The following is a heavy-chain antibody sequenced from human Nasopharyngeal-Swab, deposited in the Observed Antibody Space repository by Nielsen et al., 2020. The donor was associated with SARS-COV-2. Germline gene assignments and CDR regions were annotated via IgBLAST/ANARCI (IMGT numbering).Heavy chain of an antibody. Sequence: IRQPQGQGLEWCGRFYYSGSTYYNPSLKSRATISVDTSKNQFSLKLSSVTAADTAVYYCARMYYDFWSGYYEVYNWFDPWGQGTLVTVSS. D-gene: IGHD3-3*01. CDR2: FYYSGST. V-gene: IGHV4-39*01. J-gene: IGHJ5*02. CDR3: ARMYYDFWSGYYEVYNWFDP.